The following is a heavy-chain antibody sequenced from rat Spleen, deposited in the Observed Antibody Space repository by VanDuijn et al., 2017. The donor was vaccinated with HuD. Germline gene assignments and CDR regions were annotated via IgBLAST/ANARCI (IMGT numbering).Heavy chain of an antibody. D-gene: IGHD1-4*01. CDR2: IKAKSNNYAT. CDR1: GFTFSTAW. J-gene: IGHJ2*01. Sequence: EVRVLESGGGLVLPGNSLKLSCATSGFTFSTAWMYWYRQFPEKRLEWVARIKAKSNNYATDYTESVKGRFTISRDDSKSSIYLQMNNLKEEDTAIYYCAWDPGMGYWGQGVMVTVSS. V-gene: IGHV6-6*01. CDR3: AWDPGMGY.